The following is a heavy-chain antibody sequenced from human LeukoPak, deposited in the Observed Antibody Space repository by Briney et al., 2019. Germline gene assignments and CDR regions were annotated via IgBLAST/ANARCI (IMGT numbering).Heavy chain of an antibody. CDR1: GGTFSSYA. D-gene: IGHD3-10*01. CDR2: IIPILGIA. J-gene: IGHJ5*02. V-gene: IGHV1-69*04. CDR3: ARDPGNYGSGSYRTKNWFDP. Sequence: SVKVSCKASGGTFSSYAISWVRQAPGQGLEWMGRIIPILGIANYAQKFRGRVTITADKFTSTAYMELSSLRSEDTAVYYCARDPGNYGSGSYRTKNWFDPWGQGTLVTVSS.